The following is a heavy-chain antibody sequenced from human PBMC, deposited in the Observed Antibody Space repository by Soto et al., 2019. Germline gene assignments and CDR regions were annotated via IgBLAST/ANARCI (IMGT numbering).Heavy chain of an antibody. CDR1: GYTFTSYA. CDR3: ARDNIAAAGEEGLDY. CDR2: INAGNGNT. D-gene: IGHD6-13*01. J-gene: IGHJ4*02. Sequence: ASVKVSCKASGYTFTSYAMHWVRQAPGQRLEWMGWINAGNGNTKYSQKFQGRVTITRDTSASTAYMELSSLRSEDTAVYYCARDNIAAAGEEGLDYWGQGTLVTVSS. V-gene: IGHV1-3*01.